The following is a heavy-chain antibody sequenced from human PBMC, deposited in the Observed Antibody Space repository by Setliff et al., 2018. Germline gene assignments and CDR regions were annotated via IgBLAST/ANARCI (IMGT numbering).Heavy chain of an antibody. Sequence: SETLSLTCTVSPGSISRHYWSWFRQAPGKGLEWIGYRHDNGERDYNPSLGSRVTISVDTSKNQFSLMLTSVTAADTAIYYCARSINGYQKRYDIWGQGALVTVSS. V-gene: IGHV4-59*11. J-gene: IGHJ4*02. CDR1: PGSISRHY. D-gene: IGHD3-22*01. CDR3: ARSINGYQKRYDI. CDR2: RHDNGER.